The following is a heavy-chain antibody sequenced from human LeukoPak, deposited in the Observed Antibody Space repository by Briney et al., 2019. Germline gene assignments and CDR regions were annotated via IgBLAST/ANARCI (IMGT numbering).Heavy chain of an antibody. J-gene: IGHJ4*02. V-gene: IGHV1-24*01. CDR3: ARDVHPGYSYGFDYFDY. D-gene: IGHD5-18*01. CDR1: GYTLTELS. Sequence: ASVKVSCKVSGYTLTELSMHWVRQAPGKGLEWMGGFDPEDGETIYAQKFQGRVTMTEDTSTDTAYMELRSLRSDNTAVYYCARDVHPGYSYGFDYFDYWGQGTLVTVSS. CDR2: FDPEDGET.